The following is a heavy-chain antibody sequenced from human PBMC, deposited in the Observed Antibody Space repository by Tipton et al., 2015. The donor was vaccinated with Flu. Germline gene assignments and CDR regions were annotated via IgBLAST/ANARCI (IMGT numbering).Heavy chain of an antibody. D-gene: IGHD5-12*01. CDR3: ARERWATWYFDY. V-gene: IGHV4-38-2*02. CDR2: IHRSGTV. J-gene: IGHJ4*02. Sequence: TLSLTCFVSGDSIGSDFYWGWIRQPPGKGLEWIGNIHRSGTVYYNPSLKSRVTMSVDKSKNQFSLKLSSVTAADTAVYYCARERWATWYFDYWGQGTLVTVSS. CDR1: GDSIGSDFY.